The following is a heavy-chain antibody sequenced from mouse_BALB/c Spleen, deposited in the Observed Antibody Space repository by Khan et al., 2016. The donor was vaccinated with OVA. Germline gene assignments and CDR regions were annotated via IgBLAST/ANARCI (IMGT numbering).Heavy chain of an antibody. CDR2: TNPTNGRT. Sequence: QVQLKQSGAELVKAGASVKLSCKASGYTFTSYWMHWVKQRLGQGLEWFAETNPTNGRTYYNEKFKSKATLTVDKSSSTAYMLLSGPTFEDSAVYYCARIKKIVDTDIDYWGQGTTLTVSS. CDR1: GYTFTSYW. D-gene: IGHD1-1*01. V-gene: IGHV1S81*02. J-gene: IGHJ2*01. CDR3: ARIKKIVDTDIDY.